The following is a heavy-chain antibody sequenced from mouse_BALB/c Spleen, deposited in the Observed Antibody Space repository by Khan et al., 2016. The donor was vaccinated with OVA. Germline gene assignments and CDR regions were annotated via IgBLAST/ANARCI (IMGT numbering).Heavy chain of an antibody. D-gene: IGHD1-2*01. V-gene: IGHV1-77*01. CDR2: ISPGSGDT. J-gene: IGHJ3*01. CDR3: ARRNYFGYTLAY. CDR1: GYTFTDYY. Sequence: VQLQESGAELVRPGASVKLSCKASGYTFTDYYINWVKQRTGQGLEWIGEISPGSGDTYYNESFKGKATLTADKSSSTAYMQLSSLTSEASAVYFCARRNYFGYTLAYWGQGTLVTVSA.